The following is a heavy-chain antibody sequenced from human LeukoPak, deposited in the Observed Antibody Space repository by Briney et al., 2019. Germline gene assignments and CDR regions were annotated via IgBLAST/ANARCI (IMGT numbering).Heavy chain of an antibody. CDR1: GGSISSSSHF. CDR3: VRYVVSGSGIYYFDY. CDR2: INYSGST. J-gene: IGHJ4*02. D-gene: IGHD3-10*01. Sequence: PSETLSLTCTVSGGSISSSSHFWSSLRQPPGKGLEWIASINYSGSTYYNPSLKSRVTISVDTSKNQFSLKLSSVTAADTAVFYCVRYVVSGSGIYYFDYWGQGTLVTVSS. V-gene: IGHV4-39*01.